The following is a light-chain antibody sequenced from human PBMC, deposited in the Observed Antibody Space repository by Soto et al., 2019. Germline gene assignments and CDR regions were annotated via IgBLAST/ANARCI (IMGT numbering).Light chain of an antibody. V-gene: IGKV1-39*01. J-gene: IGKJ1*01. Sequence: DIQMTQSPSSLSASLWDRVTITCLASQSIVTYLNWYLQKPGKAPKLLIYAASNLQSGVPSRFSGSGSGTDFTLTVSSLQPEDFATYFCQQSYSTPPWTFGQGTKVDIK. CDR3: QQSYSTPPWT. CDR2: AAS. CDR1: QSIVTY.